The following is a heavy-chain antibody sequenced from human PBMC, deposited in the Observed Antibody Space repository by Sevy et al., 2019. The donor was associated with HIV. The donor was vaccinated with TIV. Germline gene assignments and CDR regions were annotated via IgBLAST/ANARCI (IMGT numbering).Heavy chain of an antibody. V-gene: IGHV3-23*01. D-gene: IGHD3-10*01. J-gene: IGHJ4*02. CDR2: ISGSGGST. CDR3: AKGGDTMVRGAINMDY. CDR1: GFTFSSYA. Sequence: GGSLRLSCAASGFTFSSYAMSWVRQAPGKGLEWVSAISGSGGSTYYADSGKGRFTISRDNSKNTLYLQMNSLRAEDTAVYYCAKGGDTMVRGAINMDYWGQGTLVTVSS.